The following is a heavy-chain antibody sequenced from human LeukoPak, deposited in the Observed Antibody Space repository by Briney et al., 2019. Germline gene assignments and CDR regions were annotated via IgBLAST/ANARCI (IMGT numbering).Heavy chain of an antibody. D-gene: IGHD3-3*01. CDR3: ARVSRDDFWSGYSFDY. Sequence: PSETLSLTCTVSGGSISSGDYYWSWIRQPPGKGLEWIGYVYYSGSTYYNPSLKSRVTISVDTSKNQFSLKLSSVTAAGTAVYYCARVSRDDFWSGYSFDYWGQGTLVTVSS. CDR1: GGSISSGDYY. CDR2: VYYSGST. V-gene: IGHV4-61*08. J-gene: IGHJ4*02.